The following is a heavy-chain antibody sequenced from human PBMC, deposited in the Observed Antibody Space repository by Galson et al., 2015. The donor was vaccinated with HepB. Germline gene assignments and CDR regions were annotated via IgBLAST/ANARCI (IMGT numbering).Heavy chain of an antibody. Sequence: SVKVSCKASGGTFSSYAISWVRQAPGQGLEWMGGIIPIFGTANYAQTFQGRVTITADESTSTAYMELSSLRSEDTAVDYCARGGDYYASSSYYSFDYWGQATLVTVSS. J-gene: IGHJ4*02. CDR2: IIPIFGTA. CDR1: GGTFSSYA. D-gene: IGHD3-22*01. CDR3: ARGGDYYASSSYYSFDY. V-gene: IGHV1-69*13.